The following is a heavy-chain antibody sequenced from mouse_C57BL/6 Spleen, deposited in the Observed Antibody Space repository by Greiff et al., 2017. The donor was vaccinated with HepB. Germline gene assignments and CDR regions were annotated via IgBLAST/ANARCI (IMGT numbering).Heavy chain of an antibody. CDR2: IDTSDSYT. CDR3: ARSGYYGSDY. V-gene: IGHV1-59*01. CDR1: GYTFTSYW. J-gene: IGHJ2*01. D-gene: IGHD1-1*01. Sequence: QVQLQQPGAELVRPGTSVKLSCNASGYTFTSYWMHWVKQRPGQGLGWIGVIDTSDSYTNYNQKFKGKATLTVDTSSSTAYMQLNSLTSEDSAVYYCARSGYYGSDYWGQGTTLTVSS.